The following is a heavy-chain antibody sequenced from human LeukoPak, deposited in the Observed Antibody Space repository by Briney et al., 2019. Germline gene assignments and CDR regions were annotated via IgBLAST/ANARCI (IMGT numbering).Heavy chain of an antibody. CDR3: ARMGMTHYDFWSGYLQPYYYGMDV. V-gene: IGHV1-8*01. D-gene: IGHD3-3*01. CDR1: GYTFTSYD. J-gene: IGHJ6*02. Sequence: ASVKVSCKASGYTFTSYDINWVRQATGQGLEWMGWMNPNSGNTGYAQKFQGRVTMTRNTSISTAYMELSSLRSEDTAVYYCARMGMTHYDFWSGYLQPYYYGMDVWGQGTTVTVSS. CDR2: MNPNSGNT.